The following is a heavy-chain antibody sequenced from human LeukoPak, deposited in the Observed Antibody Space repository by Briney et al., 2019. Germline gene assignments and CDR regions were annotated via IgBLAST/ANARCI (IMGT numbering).Heavy chain of an antibody. CDR3: ARDFGSRCSSTSCYYYYGMDV. D-gene: IGHD2-2*01. CDR1: GYTFTSYG. Sequence: GASVTVSCKASGYTFTSYGTSWVRQAPGQGLEWMGRISAYNGNTNYAQKLQGRVTMPTDTSTSKAYMELRSLRSDDAAVYYCARDFGSRCSSTSCYYYYGMDVWGQGTTVTVSS. V-gene: IGHV1-18*01. J-gene: IGHJ6*02. CDR2: ISAYNGNT.